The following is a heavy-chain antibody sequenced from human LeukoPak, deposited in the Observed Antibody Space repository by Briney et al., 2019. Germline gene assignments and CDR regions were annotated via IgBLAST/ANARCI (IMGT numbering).Heavy chain of an antibody. V-gene: IGHV4-59*01. CDR3: ARTVGITMVRGVIWWFDP. CDR2: IYYSGST. D-gene: IGHD3-10*01. CDR1: GGSISSYY. J-gene: IGHJ5*02. Sequence: PSESLSLTCTVSGGSISSYYWSWIRQPPGKGLGWIGYIYYSGSTNYNPSLKSRVTISVDTSKNQFSLKLSSVTAAHTAVYYCARTVGITMVRGVIWWFDPWGQGTLVTVSS.